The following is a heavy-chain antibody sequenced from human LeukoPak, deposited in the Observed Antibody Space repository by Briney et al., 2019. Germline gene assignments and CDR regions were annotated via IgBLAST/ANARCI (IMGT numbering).Heavy chain of an antibody. CDR3: TRDLMDYDVSTGLHHYYMDV. CDR1: GFTFSSYW. D-gene: IGHD3-9*01. Sequence: GGSLRLSCVASGFTFSSYWMHWVRQDPRKGLVWVSRINGDGRNINYANSVRGRFTISRDNAKNTLYLQMNTLRVEDTAVYYCTRDLMDYDVSTGLHHYYMDVWGQGTTVTVSS. J-gene: IGHJ6*02. CDR2: INGDGRNI. V-gene: IGHV3-74*01.